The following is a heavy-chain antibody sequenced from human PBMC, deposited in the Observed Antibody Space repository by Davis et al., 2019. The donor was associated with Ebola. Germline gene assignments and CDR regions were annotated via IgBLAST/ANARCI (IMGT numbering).Heavy chain of an antibody. D-gene: IGHD3-22*01. J-gene: IGHJ3*01. Sequence: GGSLRLSCAASGFTFSNYGVHWVRQAPGKGLEWVAFIQYDASNKYYADSVKGRFTISRDNSKNTLYLQMNSLRAEDTAVYYCARGDYQDSSDYWVDAFDVWGQGTLVTVSS. CDR3: ARGDYQDSSDYWVDAFDV. CDR1: GFTFSNYG. V-gene: IGHV3-30*02. CDR2: IQYDASNK.